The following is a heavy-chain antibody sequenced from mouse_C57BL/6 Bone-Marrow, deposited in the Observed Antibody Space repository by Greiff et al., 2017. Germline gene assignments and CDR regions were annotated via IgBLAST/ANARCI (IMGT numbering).Heavy chain of an antibody. D-gene: IGHD2-3*01. CDR3: AREGYDGYYWFAY. J-gene: IGHJ3*01. CDR1: GYTFTSYW. CDR2: IDPSGSYT. V-gene: IGHV1-69*01. Sequence: QVHVKQPGAELVMPGASVKLSCKASGYTFTSYWMHWVKQRPGQGLEWIGEIDPSGSYTNYNQKFTGKSTLTVDKSSSTAYMQLSSLTSEDSAVXYCAREGYDGYYWFAYWGQGTLVTVSA.